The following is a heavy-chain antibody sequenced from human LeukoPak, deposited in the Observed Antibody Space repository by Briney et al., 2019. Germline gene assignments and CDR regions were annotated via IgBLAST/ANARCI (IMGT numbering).Heavy chain of an antibody. V-gene: IGHV3-13*01. CDR3: ARGNTRSWFDP. CDR2: IGTAGDT. J-gene: IGHJ5*02. Sequence: GGSLRLSCAASGFTFSSYDMHWVHQATGKGLEWVSAIGTAGDTYYPGSVKGRFTISRENAKNSLYLQMNSLRAGDTAVYYCARGNTRSWFDPWGQGTLVTVSS. CDR1: GFTFSSYD.